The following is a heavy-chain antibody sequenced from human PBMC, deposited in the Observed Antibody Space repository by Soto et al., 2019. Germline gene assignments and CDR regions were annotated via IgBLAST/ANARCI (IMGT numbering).Heavy chain of an antibody. CDR3: AREIVVVTRGSSYYYYGMDV. CDR2: IWYDGSNK. CDR1: GFTFSSYG. D-gene: IGHD3-22*01. Sequence: PGGSLRLSCAASGFTFSSYGMHWVRQAPGKGLEWVAVIWYDGSNKYYEDSVKGRFTISRDNSKNTLYLQMNSLRAEDTAVYYCAREIVVVTRGSSYYYYGMDVWGQGTTVTVSS. J-gene: IGHJ6*02. V-gene: IGHV3-33*01.